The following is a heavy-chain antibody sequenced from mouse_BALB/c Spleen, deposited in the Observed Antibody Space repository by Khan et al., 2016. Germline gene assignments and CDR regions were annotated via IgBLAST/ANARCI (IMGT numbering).Heavy chain of an antibody. J-gene: IGHJ4*01. CDR3: ARGEYAGYYAMDY. V-gene: IGHV1S34*01. CDR2: ISCYNGST. CDR1: GYSFTGYY. Sequence: LVKTGASVKISCKASGYSFTGYYIHWVKQSHGKGLEWIGNISCYNGSTNYHQKFRGQSTFTVDTSTNTAYMQFNNLTSEDSAVSYRARGEYAGYYAMDYWGQGTSVTVSS.